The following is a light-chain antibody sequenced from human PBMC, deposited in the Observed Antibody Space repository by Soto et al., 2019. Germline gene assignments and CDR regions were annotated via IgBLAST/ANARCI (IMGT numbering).Light chain of an antibody. CDR3: QQYNNWPLT. V-gene: IGKV3-15*01. CDR2: GTS. Sequence: IVLTQSPDTLSVSPGERASLSCRASQSVSSNLAWYQQKPGQAPRLLIYGTSTRATGIPARFSGSGSGTEFTLTISSLQSEDFAVYYCQQYNNWPLTFGRGTKVDIK. CDR1: QSVSSN. J-gene: IGKJ4*01.